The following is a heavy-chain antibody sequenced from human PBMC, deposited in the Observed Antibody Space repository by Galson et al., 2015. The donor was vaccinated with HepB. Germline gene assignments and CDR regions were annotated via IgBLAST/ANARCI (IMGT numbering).Heavy chain of an antibody. CDR3: ARGGSGSSWGYFDS. CDR2: INPNNDGT. D-gene: IGHD1-26*01. J-gene: IGHJ4*02. Sequence: SVKVSCKASGYTFTGYFLHWVRQAPGQGLEWVGRINPNNDGTNYAQKFQGRVTMTRDTSISTAYMELSSLRSDDTAVYYCARGGSGSSWGYFDSWGQGTLVTVSS. V-gene: IGHV1-2*06. CDR1: GYTFTGYF.